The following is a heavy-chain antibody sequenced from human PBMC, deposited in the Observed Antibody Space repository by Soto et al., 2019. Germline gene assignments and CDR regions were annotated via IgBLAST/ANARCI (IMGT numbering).Heavy chain of an antibody. J-gene: IGHJ4*02. CDR2: ISYDGSNK. V-gene: IGHV3-30-3*01. Sequence: PGGSLRLSCAASGFTFSSYAMHWVRQAPGKGLEWVAVISYDGSNKYYADSVKGRFTISRDNSKNTLYLQMNSLRAEDTAVYYCARGSAYSSSPPSDYWGQGTLVTVSS. D-gene: IGHD6-6*01. CDR3: ARGSAYSSSPPSDY. CDR1: GFTFSSYA.